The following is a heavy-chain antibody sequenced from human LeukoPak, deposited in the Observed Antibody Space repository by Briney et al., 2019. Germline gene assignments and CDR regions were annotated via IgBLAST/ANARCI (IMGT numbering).Heavy chain of an antibody. V-gene: IGHV5-51*01. CDR3: ARQKGSGSYPNDAFDI. Sequence: GESLKISCKGSGYSFTSYWIGWVRQMPGKGLEWMGIIYPGDSDTRNSPSFQGQVTISADRSISTAYLQWSSLKASDTAMYYCARQKGSGSYPNDAFDIWGQGTMVTVSS. CDR1: GYSFTSYW. J-gene: IGHJ3*02. D-gene: IGHD1-26*01. CDR2: IYPGDSDT.